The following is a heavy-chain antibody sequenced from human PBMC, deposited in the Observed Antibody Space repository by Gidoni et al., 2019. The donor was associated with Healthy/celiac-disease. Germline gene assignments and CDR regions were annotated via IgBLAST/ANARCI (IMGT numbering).Heavy chain of an antibody. J-gene: IGHJ5*02. Sequence: QVQLVQSGAEVKKHGASVKVSCKASGYTFTSYGISWVRQAPGQGLEWMGWISAYNGNTNYAQKLQGRVTMTTDTSTSTAYMELRSLRSDDTAVYYCARASPYYGDYLNWFDPWGQGTLVTVSS. D-gene: IGHD4-17*01. CDR2: ISAYNGNT. CDR3: ARASPYYGDYLNWFDP. V-gene: IGHV1-18*01. CDR1: GYTFTSYG.